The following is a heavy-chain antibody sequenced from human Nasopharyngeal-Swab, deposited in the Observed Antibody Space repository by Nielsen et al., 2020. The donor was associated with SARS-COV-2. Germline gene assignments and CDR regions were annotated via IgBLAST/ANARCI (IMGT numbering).Heavy chain of an antibody. CDR3: ARVTPTLYDSSGYLFDY. V-gene: IGHV1-18*01. D-gene: IGHD3-22*01. J-gene: IGHJ4*02. CDR2: ISAYNGNT. CDR1: GYTFTSYA. Sequence: SVKVSCKASGYTFTSYAIIWVRQAPAQGLEWMGWISAYNGNTNYAQKLHGRVTMTTDTSTSTAYMELRSLRYDDTAVYYCARVTPTLYDSSGYLFDYWGQGTLVTVSS.